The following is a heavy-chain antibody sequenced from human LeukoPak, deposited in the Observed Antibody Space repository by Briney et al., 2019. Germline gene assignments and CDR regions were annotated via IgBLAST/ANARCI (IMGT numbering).Heavy chain of an antibody. CDR3: AIQGITMVRGVILYAFDI. D-gene: IGHD3-10*01. CDR2: IYTSGST. CDR1: GGSISSGSYY. J-gene: IGHJ3*02. V-gene: IGHV4-61*02. Sequence: SETLSLTCTVSGGSISSGSYYWSWIRQPAGKGLEWIGRIYTSGSTNYNPSLKSRVTISVDTSKNQFSLKLSSVTAADTAVYYCAIQGITMVRGVILYAFDIWGQGTMVTVSS.